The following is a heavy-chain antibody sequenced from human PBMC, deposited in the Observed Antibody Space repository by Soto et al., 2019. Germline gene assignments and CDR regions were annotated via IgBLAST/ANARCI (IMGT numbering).Heavy chain of an antibody. CDR3: AHSTAARPLAGYYYYMDV. CDR1: GFSLSTSGVG. J-gene: IGHJ6*03. Sequence: QITLKESGPTLVKPTQTLTLTCTFSGFSLSTSGVGVGWIRQPPGKALEWLALIYWDDDKRYSPSLKSRLTITKDTSKNQVVLTMTNMDPVDTATYYCAHSTAARPLAGYYYYMDVWGKGTTVTVSS. D-gene: IGHD6-6*01. V-gene: IGHV2-5*02. CDR2: IYWDDDK.